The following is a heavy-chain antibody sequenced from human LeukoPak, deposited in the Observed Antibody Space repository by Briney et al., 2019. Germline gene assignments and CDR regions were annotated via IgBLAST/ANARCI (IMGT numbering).Heavy chain of an antibody. CDR2: IYYSGST. Sequence: SETLSLTCTVSGGSTRSYYWSWIRQPPGKGLEWIGDIYYSGSTNYNPSLKSRVTILIDTSKNQFSLKLSSATAADTAVYYCARRSDYSDYWGQGTLVTVSS. CDR3: ARRSDYSDY. CDR1: GGSTRSYY. J-gene: IGHJ4*02. V-gene: IGHV4-59*08.